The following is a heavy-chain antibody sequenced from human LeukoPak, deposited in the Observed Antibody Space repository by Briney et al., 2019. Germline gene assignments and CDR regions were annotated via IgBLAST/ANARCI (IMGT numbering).Heavy chain of an antibody. Sequence: NPSETLSLTCTVSGGSISSSSYYWGWIRQPPGKGLEWIGSIYYSGSTYYNPSLKSRVTISVDTSKNQFSLKLSSVTAADTAVYYCARTLLDIVVVPAAMISPYFDYWGQGTLVTVSS. D-gene: IGHD2-2*03. V-gene: IGHV4-39*07. CDR1: GGSISSSSYY. CDR2: IYYSGST. CDR3: ARTLLDIVVVPAAMISPYFDY. J-gene: IGHJ4*02.